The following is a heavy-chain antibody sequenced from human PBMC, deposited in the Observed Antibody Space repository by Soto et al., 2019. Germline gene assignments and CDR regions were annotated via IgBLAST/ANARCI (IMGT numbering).Heavy chain of an antibody. CDR2: ISGSGGST. Sequence: PGGSLRLSCAAAGFTFSSYALSWVRQAPGKGLEWVSVISGSGGSTYYADSVKGRFTISRDNSKNTLYLQMNSLRADDTAVYYCAKSSGWFHPFDYWGQGTLVTVSS. CDR1: GFTFSSYA. D-gene: IGHD6-19*01. CDR3: AKSSGWFHPFDY. V-gene: IGHV3-23*01. J-gene: IGHJ4*02.